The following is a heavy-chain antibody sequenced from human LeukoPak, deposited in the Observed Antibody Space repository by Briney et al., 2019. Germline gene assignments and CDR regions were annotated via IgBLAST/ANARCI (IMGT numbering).Heavy chain of an antibody. D-gene: IGHD3-9*01. CDR1: GFTFSSYA. CDR3: AKEPYYDILTGYYPKPNNWFDP. Sequence: PGGSLRLSCAASGFTFSSYAMSWVRQAPGKGLEWVSAISGSGGSTYYADSVKGRFTISRDNSKNTLYLQMNSLRAEDTAVYYCAKEPYYDILTGYYPKPNNWFDPWGQGTPVTVSS. CDR2: ISGSGGST. J-gene: IGHJ5*02. V-gene: IGHV3-23*01.